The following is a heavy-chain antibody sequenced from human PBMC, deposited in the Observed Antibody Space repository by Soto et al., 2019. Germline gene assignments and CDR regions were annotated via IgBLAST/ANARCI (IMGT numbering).Heavy chain of an antibody. CDR2: IYYSGST. J-gene: IGHJ6*03. D-gene: IGHD2-2*01. CDR1: GGSISSSSYY. V-gene: IGHV4-39*01. Sequence: SETLSLTCTVSGGSISSSSYYWGWIRQPPGKGLEWIGSIYYSGSTYYNPSLKSRVTISVDTSKNQFSLKLSSVTAADTAVYYCARPSIVVARMDVWGKGTPVTVSS. CDR3: ARPSIVVARMDV.